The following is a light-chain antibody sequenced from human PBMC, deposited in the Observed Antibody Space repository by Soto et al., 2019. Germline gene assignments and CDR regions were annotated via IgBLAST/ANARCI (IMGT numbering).Light chain of an antibody. V-gene: IGKV3-20*01. Sequence: EIVLTQSPGTLSLSPGERATLSCRASQSVSSSYLAWYQQKPGQAPRLLIYDASSRATGIPDRFSGSGSGTDFTLTISRLEPEEFAVYYCQQYGSSPRTFGQGTKVAIK. CDR2: DAS. J-gene: IGKJ1*01. CDR3: QQYGSSPRT. CDR1: QSVSSSY.